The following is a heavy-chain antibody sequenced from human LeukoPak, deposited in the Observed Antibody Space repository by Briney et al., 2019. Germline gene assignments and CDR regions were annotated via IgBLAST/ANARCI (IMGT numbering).Heavy chain of an antibody. CDR3: ASDPRFAGALLL. CDR1: GFTFSSYW. D-gene: IGHD3-22*01. CDR2: ISYDGSNK. Sequence: PGGSLRLSCAASGFTFSSYWMSWVRQAPGKGLEWVAVISYDGSNKYYADSVKGRFTISRDNSKNTLYLQMNSLRAEDTAVYYCASDPRFAGALLLWGQGTLVTVSS. V-gene: IGHV3-30-3*01. J-gene: IGHJ4*02.